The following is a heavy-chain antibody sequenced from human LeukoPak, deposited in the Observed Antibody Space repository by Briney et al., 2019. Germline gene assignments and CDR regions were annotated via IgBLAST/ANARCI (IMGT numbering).Heavy chain of an antibody. J-gene: IGHJ5*02. D-gene: IGHD4-17*01. CDR2: IYYTGST. V-gene: IGHV4-59*08. Sequence: PSETLSLTCTVSGGSITNYYWSWIRQPPGNGLEWIAYIYYTGSTNYNPSLKSRVTISVDTSKHQFSLKLSSVPAADTAVYYCARNYGDTAGYWFDPRGQGTLVTVPS. CDR3: ARNYGDTAGYWFDP. CDR1: GGSITNYY.